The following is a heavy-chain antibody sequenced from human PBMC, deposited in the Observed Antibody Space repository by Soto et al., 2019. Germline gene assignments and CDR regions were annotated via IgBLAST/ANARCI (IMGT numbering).Heavy chain of an antibody. CDR2: IYSGGST. V-gene: IGHV3-53*01. CDR1: GFTVSSNY. D-gene: IGHD1-26*01. J-gene: IGHJ3*02. Sequence: GGSLRLSCAASGFTVSSNYMSWVRQAPGKGLEWVSVIYSGGSTYYADSVKGRFTISRDNSKNTLYLQMNSLRAEDTAVYYCARVLGVGATFNDAFDIWGQGTMVTVSS. CDR3: ARVLGVGATFNDAFDI.